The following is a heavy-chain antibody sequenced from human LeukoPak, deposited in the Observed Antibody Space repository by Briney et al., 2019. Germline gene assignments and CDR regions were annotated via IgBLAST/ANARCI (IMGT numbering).Heavy chain of an antibody. CDR1: GFTFSTYA. D-gene: IGHD1-26*01. V-gene: IGHV3-30*04. J-gene: IGHJ4*02. Sequence: PGGSLRLSCAASGFTFSTYAMHWVRQAPGKGLEWVAVISYDGSNKYYADSVKGRFTISRDNSKNTVYLQMNSLRAEDTAIYYCAKEREEGATPFDYWGQGSLVTVSS. CDR3: AKEREEGATPFDY. CDR2: ISYDGSNK.